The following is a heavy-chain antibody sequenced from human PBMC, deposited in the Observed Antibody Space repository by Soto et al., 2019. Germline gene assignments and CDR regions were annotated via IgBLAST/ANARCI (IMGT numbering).Heavy chain of an antibody. J-gene: IGHJ4*02. V-gene: IGHV1-69*01. CDR3: AGVRTYRSSWYIDY. CDR1: GGTFSSYA. Sequence: QVQLVQSGAEVKKPGSSVKVSCKASGGTFSSYASSWVRQAPGQGLEWMGGIIPIFGTANYAQKFQGRVTITADESTSTAYMELSSLRSEDTAVYYCAGVRTYRSSWYIDYWGEGAMVTVSS. CDR2: IIPIFGTA. D-gene: IGHD6-13*01.